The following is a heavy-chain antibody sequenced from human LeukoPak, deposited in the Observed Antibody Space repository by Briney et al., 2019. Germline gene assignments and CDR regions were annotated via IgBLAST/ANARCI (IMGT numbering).Heavy chain of an antibody. V-gene: IGHV4-59*01. J-gene: IGHJ4*02. CDR2: IYYSGST. CDR1: GGSISSYY. Sequence: SETLSLSCTVSGGSISSYYWSWIRQPPGKGLEWIGYIYYSGSTNYNPSRKSRVTISVDTSKNQFSLKLSSVTAADTAVYYCARDYGSGSFDYWGQGTLVTVSS. CDR3: ARDYGSGSFDY. D-gene: IGHD3-10*01.